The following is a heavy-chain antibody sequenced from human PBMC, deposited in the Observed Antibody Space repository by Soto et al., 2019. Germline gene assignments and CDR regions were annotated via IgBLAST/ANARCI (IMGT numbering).Heavy chain of an antibody. CDR1: GRTFNSYA. CDR3: ARELRITTTGPRPYDY. J-gene: IGHJ4*02. V-gene: IGHV1-69*13. Sequence: GASVKVSCKASGRTFNSYAVNWVRQETGQGLEWMGGIIPIFGAANYAQKFQGRVTITADESTSTVYMELSSLRSEDTAVFYCARELRITTTGPRPYDYWGQGTLVTVSS. D-gene: IGHD6-13*01. CDR2: IIPIFGAA.